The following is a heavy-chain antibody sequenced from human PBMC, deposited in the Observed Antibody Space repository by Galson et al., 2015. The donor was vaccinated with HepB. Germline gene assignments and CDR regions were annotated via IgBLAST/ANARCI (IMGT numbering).Heavy chain of an antibody. D-gene: IGHD3-22*01. J-gene: IGHJ4*02. Sequence: SLRLSCAASGFTFSSYWMSWVRQAPGKGLEWVANIKQDGSEKYYVDSVKGRFTISRDNAKNSLYLQMNSLRAEDTAVYYCARDVGYDSSGYYLISPLTYFDYWGQGTLVTVSS. CDR1: GFTFSSYW. V-gene: IGHV3-7*03. CDR2: IKQDGSEK. CDR3: ARDVGYDSSGYYLISPLTYFDY.